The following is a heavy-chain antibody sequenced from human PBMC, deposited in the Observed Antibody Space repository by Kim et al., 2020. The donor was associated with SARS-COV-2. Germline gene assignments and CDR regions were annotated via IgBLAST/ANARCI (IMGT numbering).Heavy chain of an antibody. CDR2: TYYRSKWYN. CDR3: ARAPAVAKERQYYFDY. V-gene: IGHV6-1*01. CDR1: GDRVSSNSAA. J-gene: IGHJ4*02. Sequence: SQTLSLTCAISGDRVSSNSAAWNWIRQSPSRGLEWLGRTYYRSKWYNDYAVSVKSRITINPDTSKNQFSLQLNSVTPEDTAVYYCARAPAVAKERQYYFDYWGQGTLVTVSS. D-gene: IGHD2-21*01.